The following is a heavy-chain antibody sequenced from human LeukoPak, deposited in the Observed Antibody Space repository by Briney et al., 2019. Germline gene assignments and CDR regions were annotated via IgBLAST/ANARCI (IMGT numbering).Heavy chain of an antibody. Sequence: ASVNVSCEASGYTFTSYYMHWVRQAPGQGLEWMGIINPSGGSTSYAQKFQGRVTMTRDTSTSTVYMELSSLRSEDTAVYYCARGIPSSQYCSGGSCYSGLFGAVDYWGQGTLVTVSS. CDR2: INPSGGST. J-gene: IGHJ4*02. CDR1: GYTFTSYY. D-gene: IGHD2-15*01. CDR3: ARGIPSSQYCSGGSCYSGLFGAVDY. V-gene: IGHV1-46*01.